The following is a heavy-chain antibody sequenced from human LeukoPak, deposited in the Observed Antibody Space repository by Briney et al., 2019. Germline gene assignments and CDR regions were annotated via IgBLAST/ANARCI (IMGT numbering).Heavy chain of an antibody. V-gene: IGHV4-59*01. CDR1: GGSISSYY. CDR3: ARALGAFDI. CDR2: IYYSGST. J-gene: IGHJ3*02. Sequence: SETLSLTCTVSGGSISSYYWSWIRQPPGKGLEWIAYIYYSGSTNYNPSLKSRVTISVDTSKNQFSLKLSSVTAADTAVYYCARALGAFDIWGQGTMVTVSS.